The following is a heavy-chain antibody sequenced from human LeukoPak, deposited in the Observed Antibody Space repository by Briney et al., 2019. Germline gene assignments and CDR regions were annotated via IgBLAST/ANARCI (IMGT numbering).Heavy chain of an antibody. CDR2: ISSSSSYI. CDR1: GFTFSSYS. V-gene: IGHV3-21*01. D-gene: IGHD2-2*01. Sequence: GGSLRLSCAASGFTFSSYSMNWVRQAPGKGLEWVSSISSSSSYIYYADSVKGRFTISRDNAKNSLYLQMNSLRAEDTAVYYCAREGGPIVVRTANFDYWGQGPLVTVSS. CDR3: AREGGPIVVRTANFDY. J-gene: IGHJ4*02.